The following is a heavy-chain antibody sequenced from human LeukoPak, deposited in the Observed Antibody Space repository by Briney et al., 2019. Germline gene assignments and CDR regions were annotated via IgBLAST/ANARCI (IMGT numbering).Heavy chain of an antibody. Sequence: SVKVSCKASGGTFSSYAISWVRQAPGQGLEWMGGIIPIFGTANYAQKFQGRVTITTDESTSTAYMELSSLRSEDTAVYYCAASGWYYYDSSGYPPSYYYYYMDVWGKGTTVTVSS. CDR2: IIPIFGTA. CDR3: AASGWYYYDSSGYPPSYYYYYMDV. V-gene: IGHV1-69*05. D-gene: IGHD3-22*01. J-gene: IGHJ6*03. CDR1: GGTFSSYA.